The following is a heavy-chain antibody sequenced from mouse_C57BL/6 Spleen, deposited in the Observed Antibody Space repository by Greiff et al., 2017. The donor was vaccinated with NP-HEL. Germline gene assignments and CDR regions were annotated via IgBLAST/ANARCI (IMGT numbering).Heavy chain of an antibody. Sequence: VQLQQSGPVLVKPGASVKMSCKASGYTFTDYYMNWVKQSHGKSLEWIGVINPYNGGTSYNQKFKGKATLTVDKSSSTAYMELNSLTSEDSAVYYCARSDYSNYAYFDVWGTGTTVTVSS. D-gene: IGHD2-5*01. CDR2: INPYNGGT. CDR1: GYTFTDYY. CDR3: ARSDYSNYAYFDV. V-gene: IGHV1-19*01. J-gene: IGHJ1*03.